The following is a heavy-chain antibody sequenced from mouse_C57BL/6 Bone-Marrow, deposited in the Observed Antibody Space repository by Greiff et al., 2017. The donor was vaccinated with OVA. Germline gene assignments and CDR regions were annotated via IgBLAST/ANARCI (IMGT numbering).Heavy chain of an antibody. J-gene: IGHJ4*01. CDR2: ISSGSSTI. Sequence: DVKLVESGGGLVKPGGSLKLSCAASGFTFSDYGMHWVRQAPEKGLEWVAYISSGSSTIYYADAVKGRFTISRDNAKNTLFLQMPSLRSEDTAMYYCAKSGLYYAMDYWGQGTSVTVSS. CDR1: GFTFSDYG. CDR3: AKSGLYYAMDY. V-gene: IGHV5-17*01. D-gene: IGHD3-1*01.